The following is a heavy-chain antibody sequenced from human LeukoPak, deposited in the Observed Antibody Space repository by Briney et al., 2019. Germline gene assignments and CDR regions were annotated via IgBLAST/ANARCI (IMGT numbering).Heavy chain of an antibody. CDR2: ISSNGGTT. V-gene: IGHV3-64D*09. CDR1: GCTFSSYA. Sequence: AGSLRLSCSASGCTFSSYAMHWVRQAPGKGLEYVSAISSNGGTTYYADSVKGRFTISRDNSKNTLYLQMNSLRAEDTAVYYCVKRNNAYDNWGQGTLVTVSS. J-gene: IGHJ4*02. D-gene: IGHD1-14*01. CDR3: VKRNNAYDN.